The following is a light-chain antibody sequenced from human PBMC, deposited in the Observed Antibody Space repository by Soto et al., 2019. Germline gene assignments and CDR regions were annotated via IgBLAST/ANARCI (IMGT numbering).Light chain of an antibody. V-gene: IGKV3-20*01. Sequence: EIVLTQSPGTLSLSPGERATLSCRASQSVSSSYLAWYQQKPGQAPRLLIYGASNRATGIPDRFSGSGSGTDFTLTISRLGPEDFAVYYCQQYGSSQTFGQGTKVDNK. CDR3: QQYGSSQT. CDR2: GAS. CDR1: QSVSSSY. J-gene: IGKJ1*01.